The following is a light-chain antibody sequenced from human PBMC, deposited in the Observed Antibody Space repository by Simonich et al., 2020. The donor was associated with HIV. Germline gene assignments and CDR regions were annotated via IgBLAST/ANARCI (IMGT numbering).Light chain of an antibody. Sequence: DVVMTQSPLSLPVTLGQPASISCRSSQSLVHSDGNTYLNWFQQRPGQSPRRLIYKVSNRDSGVPDRFSGSGSGTDFTLKISRVEAEDVGVYYCMQSRQLPLTFGQGTKVEIK. CDR3: MQSRQLPLT. CDR2: KVS. J-gene: IGKJ1*01. V-gene: IGKV2-30*02. CDR1: QSLVHSDGNTY.